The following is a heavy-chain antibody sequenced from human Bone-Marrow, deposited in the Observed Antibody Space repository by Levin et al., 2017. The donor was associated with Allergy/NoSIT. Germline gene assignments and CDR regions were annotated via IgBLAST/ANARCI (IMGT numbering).Heavy chain of an antibody. Sequence: PGGSLRLSCAASGFDLNTYSMTWVRQAPGKGLEWVSSISSSGNYIDYADSVKGRFNISRDSANNSLSLQMNGLRAEDTAVYYCASAGPNIVAVSGAFWGSGYDYSLDVWGQGTTVTVS. CDR2: ISSSGNYI. V-gene: IGHV3-21*01. CDR1: GFDLNTYS. D-gene: IGHD2/OR15-2a*01. J-gene: IGHJ6*02. CDR3: ASAGPNIVAVSGAFWGSGYDYSLDV.